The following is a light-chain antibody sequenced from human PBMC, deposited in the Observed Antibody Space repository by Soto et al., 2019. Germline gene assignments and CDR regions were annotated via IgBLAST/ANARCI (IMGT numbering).Light chain of an antibody. Sequence: IQLTQSPSSLSASVGDRVTITCRASQGISSYLAWYQQKPGKAPKLLIYGASTLQTGVPSRFSGSGSGTDFTLTISSLQPEDFATYYCQQLNSYLSLTFGGGTKVEIK. J-gene: IGKJ4*01. V-gene: IGKV1-9*01. CDR1: QGISSY. CDR3: QQLNSYLSLT. CDR2: GAS.